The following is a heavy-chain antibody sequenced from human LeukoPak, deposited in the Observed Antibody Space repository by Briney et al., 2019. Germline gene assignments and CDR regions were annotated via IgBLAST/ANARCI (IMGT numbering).Heavy chain of an antibody. D-gene: IGHD3-22*01. J-gene: IGHJ3*02. CDR2: INSDGSST. CDR1: GFTFSSYW. V-gene: IGHV3-74*01. Sequence: GGSLRLSCAASGFTFSSYWMHWVRQAPGKGLVWVSRINSDGSSTTYADSVKGRFTISRDNAKNTVYLQMNSLRAEDTAVYYCARSSGYHHDAFDIWGQGTMVTVSS. CDR3: ARSSGYHHDAFDI.